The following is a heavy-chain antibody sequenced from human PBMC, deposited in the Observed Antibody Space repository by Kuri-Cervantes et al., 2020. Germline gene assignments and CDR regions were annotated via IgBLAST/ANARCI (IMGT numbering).Heavy chain of an antibody. CDR3: ARVGGIVGATPGYFQH. J-gene: IGHJ1*01. D-gene: IGHD1-26*01. Sequence: GESLKISCTASGFTFSYFWMHWVRQAPGKGLVWVSRIDNDGNNIAYADSVKGRFTISRDNSKNTLYLQMNSLRAEDTAVYYYARVGGIVGATPGYFQHWGQGTLVTVSS. CDR2: IDNDGNNI. CDR1: GFTFSYFW. V-gene: IGHV3-74*01.